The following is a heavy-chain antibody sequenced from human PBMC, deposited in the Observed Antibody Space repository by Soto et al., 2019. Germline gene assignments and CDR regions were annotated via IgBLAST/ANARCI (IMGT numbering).Heavy chain of an antibody. CDR2: ISAYNGNT. V-gene: IGHV1-18*01. CDR3: ARLIAAASNWFDP. Sequence: PGGSXRLSCAASGFTFSSDGMSWVRQAPGQGLEWMGWISAYNGNTNYAQKLQGRVTMTTDTSTSTAYMELRSLRSDDTAVYYCARLIAAASNWFDPWGQGTLVTVSS. D-gene: IGHD6-13*01. J-gene: IGHJ5*02. CDR1: GFTFSSDG.